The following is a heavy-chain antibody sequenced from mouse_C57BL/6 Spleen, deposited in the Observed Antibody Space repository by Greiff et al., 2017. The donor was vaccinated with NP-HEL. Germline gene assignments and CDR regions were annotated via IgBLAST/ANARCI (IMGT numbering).Heavy chain of an antibody. CDR2: IYPGDGDT. Sequence: VKLMESGAELVKPGASVKISCTASGYAFSSYWMNWVKQRPGKGLEWIGQIYPGDGDTNYNGKFKGKATLTADKSSSTAYMQLSSLTSEDSAVYFCERKDTGSWFAYWGQGTLVTVSA. J-gene: IGHJ3*01. D-gene: IGHD2-2*01. V-gene: IGHV1-80*01. CDR3: ERKDTGSWFAY. CDR1: GYAFSSYW.